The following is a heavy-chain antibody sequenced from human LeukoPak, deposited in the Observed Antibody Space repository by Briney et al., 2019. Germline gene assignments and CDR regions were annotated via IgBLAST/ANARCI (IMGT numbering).Heavy chain of an antibody. V-gene: IGHV1-8*02. CDR3: ARYRYYYGSGSYYRGSAGFDY. D-gene: IGHD3-10*01. J-gene: IGHJ4*02. CDR1: GYTFTSYY. CDR2: MNPNSGNT. Sequence: ASVKVSCKASGYTFTSYYMHWVRQATGQGLEWMGWMNPNSGNTGYAQKFQGRVTMTRNTSISTAYMELSSLRSEDTAVYYCARYRYYYGSGSYYRGSAGFDYWGQGTLVTVSS.